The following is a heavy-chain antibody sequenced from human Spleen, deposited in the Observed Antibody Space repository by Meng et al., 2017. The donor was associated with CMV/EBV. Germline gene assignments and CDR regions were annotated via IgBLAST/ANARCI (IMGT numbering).Heavy chain of an antibody. CDR1: GGSFSGYY. D-gene: IGHD6-13*01. J-gene: IGHJ6*02. CDR2: INHSGST. CDR3: ARTPGYRGMDV. V-gene: IGHV4-34*01. Sequence: LTGAVDGGSFSGYYWSWIRHPPGKGLEWIGEINHSGSTNYNPSLKRRVTISVDTSKNQFSLKLSSVTAADTAVYYCARTPGYRGMDVWGQGTTVTVSS.